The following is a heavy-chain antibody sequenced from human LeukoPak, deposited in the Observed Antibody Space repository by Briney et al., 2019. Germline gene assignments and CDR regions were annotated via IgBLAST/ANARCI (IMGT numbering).Heavy chain of an antibody. CDR1: GFTFSYKP. J-gene: IGHJ3*01. D-gene: IGHD3-22*01. CDR3: AKLLGVVNDPFDV. CDR2: IGASGDST. Sequence: GGSLRLSCAASGFTFSYKPMSWVRQAPGKGLEWVSGIGASGDSTYYADSVKGRFTISRDNSKNTLYLQMDSLRAEDTAVYYCAKLLGVVNDPFDVWGQRTMVTVSS. V-gene: IGHV3-23*01.